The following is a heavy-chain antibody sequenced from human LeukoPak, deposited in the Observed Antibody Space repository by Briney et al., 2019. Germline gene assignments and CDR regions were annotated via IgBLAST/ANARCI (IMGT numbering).Heavy chain of an antibody. CDR2: IYSGGST. CDR1: GFTVSSNY. D-gene: IGHD3-10*01. J-gene: IGHJ6*02. Sequence: PGGSLRLSCAASGFTVSSNYMSWVRQAPGKGLEWVSVIYSGGSTYYADSVKGRFTISRDNSKNTLYLQMNSLRDEDTAVYYCARVYGSGTYYPYRMDVWGQGTTVTVSS. CDR3: ARVYGSGTYYPYRMDV. V-gene: IGHV3-66*01.